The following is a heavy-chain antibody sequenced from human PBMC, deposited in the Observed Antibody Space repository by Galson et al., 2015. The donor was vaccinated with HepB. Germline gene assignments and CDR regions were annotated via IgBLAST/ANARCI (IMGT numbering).Heavy chain of an antibody. CDR2: INPNSGGT. CDR1: GYTFTGYY. Sequence: CKASGYTFTGYYMHWVRQAPGQGLEWMGWINPNSGGTNYAQKFQGWVTMTRDTSISTAYMELSRLRSDDTAVYYCATSEYSSSPVDYWGQGTLVTVSS. D-gene: IGHD6-6*01. CDR3: ATSEYSSSPVDY. J-gene: IGHJ4*02. V-gene: IGHV1-2*04.